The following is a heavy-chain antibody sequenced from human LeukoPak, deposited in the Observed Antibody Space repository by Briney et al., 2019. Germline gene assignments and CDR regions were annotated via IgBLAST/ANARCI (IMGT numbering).Heavy chain of an antibody. J-gene: IGHJ4*02. CDR1: GFTFSNYG. D-gene: IGHD6-19*01. Sequence: GGYLRLSCSASGFTFSNYGMHWVRQAPGKGLEWVAFIRYDGSNKYYADPVKGRFTISRDNSKNMLYLQMNSMRAEDTAVYYCAKTGSSGWYAYFDYWGQGTLVTVSS. CDR3: AKTGSSGWYAYFDY. V-gene: IGHV3-30*02. CDR2: IRYDGSNK.